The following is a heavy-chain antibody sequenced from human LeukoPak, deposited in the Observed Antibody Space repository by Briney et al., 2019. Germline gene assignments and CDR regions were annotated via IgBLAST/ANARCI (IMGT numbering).Heavy chain of an antibody. Sequence: GRSLRLSCAASGFTFSSYGMHWVRQAPGKGLEWVAVIWYDGSNKYYADSVKGRFTISRDNSKNTLYLQMNSLRAEDTAVYYCAREHCSSTSCYSLFDYWGQGTLVTVSS. CDR3: AREHCSSTSCYSLFDY. V-gene: IGHV3-33*01. CDR1: GFTFSSYG. J-gene: IGHJ4*02. CDR2: IWYDGSNK. D-gene: IGHD2-2*01.